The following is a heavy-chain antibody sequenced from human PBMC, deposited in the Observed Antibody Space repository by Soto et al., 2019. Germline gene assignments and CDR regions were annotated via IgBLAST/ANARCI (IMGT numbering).Heavy chain of an antibody. V-gene: IGHV3-30-3*01. D-gene: IGHD3-10*01. CDR3: ARDSEMYYYGSGSYPQTFGYYYGMDV. J-gene: IGHJ6*02. Sequence: GGSLRLSCAASGFTFSSYAMHWVRQAPGKGLEWVAVISYDGSNKYYADSVKGRFTISRDNSKNTLYLQMNSLRAEDTAVYYCARDSEMYYYGSGSYPQTFGYYYGMDVWGQGTTVTVS. CDR2: ISYDGSNK. CDR1: GFTFSSYA.